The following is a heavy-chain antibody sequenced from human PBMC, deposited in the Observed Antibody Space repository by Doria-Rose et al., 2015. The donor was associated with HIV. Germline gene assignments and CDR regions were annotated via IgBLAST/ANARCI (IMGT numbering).Heavy chain of an antibody. Sequence: QITLKESGPVLVKPTETLTLTCAVSGVSLSGPGMGVSWIRQPPGKALEWLANIFSDDERSYITSLKSRLTISRGTSKSQLVLTMTDMDPVDTATYYCARIKSSRWYHKYYFDFWGQGTLVIVSA. D-gene: IGHD6-13*01. CDR1: GVSLSGPGMG. V-gene: IGHV2-26*01. CDR2: IFSDDER. CDR3: ARIKSSRWYHKYYFDF. J-gene: IGHJ4*02.